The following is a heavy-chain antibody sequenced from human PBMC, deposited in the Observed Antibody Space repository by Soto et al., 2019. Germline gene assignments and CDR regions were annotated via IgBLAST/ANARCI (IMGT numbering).Heavy chain of an antibody. CDR3: ARHSGAYSNGFRFGLDV. V-gene: IGHV5-51*01. CDR2: IYPGDSDT. J-gene: IGHJ6*02. Sequence: PGESLKISCKGSGYKFTNYWLVWVLQMPGKGPEWMGIIYPGDSDTRYSPSFQGQVTISADKSISTAYLQWSSLKASDTAMYYCARHSGAYSNGFRFGLDVWGQGTTVTVS. CDR1: GYKFTNYW. D-gene: IGHD6-19*01.